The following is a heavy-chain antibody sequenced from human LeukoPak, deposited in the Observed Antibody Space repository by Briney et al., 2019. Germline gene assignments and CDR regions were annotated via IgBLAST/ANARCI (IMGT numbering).Heavy chain of an antibody. CDR1: GFTFSSYA. Sequence: QPGGSLRLSCAASGFTFSSYAMSWVRQAPGKGLEWVAVIWYDGSNKYYADSVKGRFTISRDNSKNTLYLQMNSLRAEDAAVYYCASGHPVRLLPYSSGWRPFDYWGQGTLVTVSS. V-gene: IGHV3-33*08. J-gene: IGHJ4*02. D-gene: IGHD6-19*01. CDR3: ASGHPVRLLPYSSGWRPFDY. CDR2: IWYDGSNK.